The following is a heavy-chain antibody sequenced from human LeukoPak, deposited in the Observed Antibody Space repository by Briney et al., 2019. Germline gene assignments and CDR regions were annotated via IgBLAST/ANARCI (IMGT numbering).Heavy chain of an antibody. J-gene: IGHJ5*02. V-gene: IGHV3-11*04. CDR1: GFTFSDYY. CDR3: AREVRTYLVGPNWFDP. D-gene: IGHD1-26*01. Sequence: GGSLRLSCAASGFTFSDYYMSWIRQAPGKGLEWVSYISSSGSTIYYADSVKGRFTISRDNAKNSLYLQMNSLRAEDTAVYYCAREVRTYLVGPNWFDPWGQGTLVTVSS. CDR2: ISSSGSTI.